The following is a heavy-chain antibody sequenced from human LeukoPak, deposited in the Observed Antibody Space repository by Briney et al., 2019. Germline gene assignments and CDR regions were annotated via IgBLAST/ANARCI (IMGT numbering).Heavy chain of an antibody. CDR3: ARYNWNDVVSALDY. Sequence: ASVKVSCKASGYTLSGYYIHWVRQAPGQGLEWLGWINPNSGETNYAQKFQGGVTLTRDTSISTFYMEVSGLRSDDTAVYFCARYNWNDVVSALDYWGQGTLVTVSS. V-gene: IGHV1-2*02. J-gene: IGHJ4*02. CDR2: INPNSGET. CDR1: GYTLSGYY. D-gene: IGHD1-1*01.